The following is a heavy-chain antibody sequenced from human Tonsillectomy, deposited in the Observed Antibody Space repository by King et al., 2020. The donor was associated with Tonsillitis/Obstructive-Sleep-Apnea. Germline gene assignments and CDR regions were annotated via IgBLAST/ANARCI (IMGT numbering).Heavy chain of an antibody. J-gene: IGHJ4*02. Sequence: QLQESGPGLVKPSETLSLTCTVSGGSVSSGSDYWSWIRQPPGKGLEWIGYIYYTGSTNYNPSLESRVTISLDTSKNQFSLKLSSVTAADTAVYYCARAATDRTLDYWGQGTLVTVSS. CDR1: GGSVSSGSDY. D-gene: IGHD3-22*01. CDR2: IYYTGST. CDR3: ARAATDRTLDY. V-gene: IGHV4-61*01.